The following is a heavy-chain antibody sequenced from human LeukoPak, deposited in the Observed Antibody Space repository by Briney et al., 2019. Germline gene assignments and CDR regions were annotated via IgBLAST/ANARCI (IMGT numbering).Heavy chain of an antibody. CDR3: ARDVRLLLQYQLLFDI. Sequence: PGRSLRLSCAASGFTFSSYAMHWVRQAPGKGLEWVAVISYDGSNKYYADSVKGRFTISRDNSKNTLYLQMNSLRAEDTAVYYCARDVRLLLQYQLLFDIWGQGTMVTVSS. V-gene: IGHV3-30-3*01. D-gene: IGHD2-2*01. CDR2: ISYDGSNK. J-gene: IGHJ3*02. CDR1: GFTFSSYA.